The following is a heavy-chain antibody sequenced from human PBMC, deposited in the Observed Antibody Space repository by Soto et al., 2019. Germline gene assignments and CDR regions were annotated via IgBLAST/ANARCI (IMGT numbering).Heavy chain of an antibody. CDR2: IYPGDSDA. D-gene: IGHD4-4*01. CDR1: GYRFTSYL. J-gene: IGHJ5*02. CDR3: ARQLGHDYINKWCDP. Sequence: GESLKISFKGSGYRFTSYLISWVRQMPGKGLEWMGIIYPGDSDARYSPSFQGQVTISVDKSISHAHLPWRSLKASDTAIYYCARQLGHDYINKWCDPWGQGTMLTLSS. V-gene: IGHV5-51*01.